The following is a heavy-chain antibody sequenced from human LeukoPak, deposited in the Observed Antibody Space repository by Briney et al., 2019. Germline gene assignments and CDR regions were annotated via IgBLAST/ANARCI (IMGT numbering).Heavy chain of an antibody. Sequence: ASVKVSCTAPGYTFTSYYMHWVRQAPGQGLEWMGIINPSGGSTSYAQKFQGRVTMTRDTSTSTVYMELSSLRSEDTAVYYCARERTYYYDSSGFFYFDYWGQGTLVTVSS. CDR2: INPSGGST. CDR3: ARERTYYYDSSGFFYFDY. V-gene: IGHV1-46*01. D-gene: IGHD3-22*01. CDR1: GYTFTSYY. J-gene: IGHJ4*02.